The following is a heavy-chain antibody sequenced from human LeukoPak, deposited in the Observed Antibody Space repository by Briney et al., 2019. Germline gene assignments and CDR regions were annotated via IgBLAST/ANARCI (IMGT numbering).Heavy chain of an antibody. J-gene: IGHJ4*02. CDR2: INGGNGNT. D-gene: IGHD3/OR15-3a*01. CDR3: TLYNF. V-gene: IGHV1-3*03. Sequence: GASVKVSCKASGYTFSNHEIHWVRQAPGQSLEWMGGINGGNGNTKYSQELQGRVTISRDTSANTAYMELSSLRSEDMAAYYCTLYNFWGQGTLVTVSS. CDR1: GYTFSNHE.